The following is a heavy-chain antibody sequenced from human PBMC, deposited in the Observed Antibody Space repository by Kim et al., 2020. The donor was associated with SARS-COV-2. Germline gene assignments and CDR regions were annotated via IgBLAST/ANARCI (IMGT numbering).Heavy chain of an antibody. CDR3: ARNNALDI. J-gene: IGHJ3*02. CDR2: RGRT. V-gene: IGHV4-59*01. Sequence: RGRTHSHPPLKSRVTISRDTSNDQFSLKLHSVTGADTAVYYCARNNALDIWGQGTMVTVSS.